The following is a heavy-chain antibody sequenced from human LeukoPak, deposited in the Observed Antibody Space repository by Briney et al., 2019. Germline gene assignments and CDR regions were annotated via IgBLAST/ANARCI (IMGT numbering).Heavy chain of an antibody. CDR2: IYYSGST. CDR1: GGSISSSSYY. D-gene: IGHD3-22*01. V-gene: IGHV4-39*01. Sequence: SETLSLTCTVSGGSISSSSYYWVWLRQPPGTRLEWIGSIYYSGSTYYNPSLKSRVTISVDTSKNKFSLKLSSVTAADTAVYYCARVRGDYGYDSSGYTYYYYMDVWGKGTTVTVSS. CDR3: ARVRGDYGYDSSGYTYYYYMDV. J-gene: IGHJ6*03.